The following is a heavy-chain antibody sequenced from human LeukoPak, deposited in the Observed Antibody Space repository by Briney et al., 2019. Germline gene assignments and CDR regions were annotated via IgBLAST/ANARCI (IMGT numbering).Heavy chain of an antibody. J-gene: IGHJ4*02. Sequence: PSETLSLTRTVSGGSISSGDYYWGWIRQPPGKGLEWIGYIYYSGSTYYNPSLESRVTISVDTSKNQFSLKVSSVTAADTAVYYCARLVVTLRAFDYWGQGTLVTVSS. CDR3: ARLVVTLRAFDY. V-gene: IGHV4-30-4*01. CDR2: IYYSGST. D-gene: IGHD4-23*01. CDR1: GGSISSGDYY.